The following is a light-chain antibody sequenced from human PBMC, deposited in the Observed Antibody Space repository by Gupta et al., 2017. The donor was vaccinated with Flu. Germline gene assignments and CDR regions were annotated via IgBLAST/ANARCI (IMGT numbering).Light chain of an antibody. CDR3: SSYTSSSTFDVV. Sequence: QPALTQPASVSGSPGQSITISCTGTSRDVAGYNYVSWYQQHPGKAPKLMIYEVSNRPSGVSNRFSGSKSGNTASLTISGLQAEEEADYYCSSYTSSSTFDVVFGGGTKLTVI. V-gene: IGLV2-14*01. CDR1: SRDVAGYNY. CDR2: EVS. J-gene: IGLJ2*01.